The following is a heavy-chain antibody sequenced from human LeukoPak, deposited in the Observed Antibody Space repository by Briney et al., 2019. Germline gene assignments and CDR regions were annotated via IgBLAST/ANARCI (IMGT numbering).Heavy chain of an antibody. Sequence: SETLSLTCTVSGGSISSGGYYWSWIRQPPGKGLEWIGYIYHSGSTYYNPSLKSRVTISVDRSKNQFSLKLSSVTAADTAVYYCARAQRGGIVVVPAAFDYWGQGTLVTVSS. CDR1: GGSISSGGYY. CDR3: ARAQRGGIVVVPAAFDY. J-gene: IGHJ4*02. D-gene: IGHD2-2*01. CDR2: IYHSGST. V-gene: IGHV4-30-2*01.